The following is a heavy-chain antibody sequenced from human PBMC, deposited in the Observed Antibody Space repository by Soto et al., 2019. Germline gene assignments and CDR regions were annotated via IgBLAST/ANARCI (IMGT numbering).Heavy chain of an antibody. D-gene: IGHD3-3*01. J-gene: IGHJ5*02. CDR3: ARDPITIFGVVTSWFDP. CDR2: INHSGST. V-gene: IGHV4-34*01. Sequence: PSETLSLTCAVYGGSFSGYYWSWIRQPPGKGLEWIGEINHSGSTNYNPSLKSRVTISVDTSKNQFSLKLSSVTAADTAVYYCARDPITIFGVVTSWFDPWGQGTLVTVSS. CDR1: GGSFSGYY.